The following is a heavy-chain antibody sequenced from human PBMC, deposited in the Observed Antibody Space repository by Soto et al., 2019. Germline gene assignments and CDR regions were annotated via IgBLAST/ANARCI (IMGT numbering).Heavy chain of an antibody. D-gene: IGHD2-2*01. V-gene: IGHV1-69*12. CDR2: IIPRSATS. CDR3: AREGLVLVPTTVNSDYYYYAMDV. J-gene: IGHJ6*02. CDR1: GDTFSTYT. Sequence: QVQLVQSGAEVKKPGSSVKVSCKASGDTFSTYTITWMRQAPGQGLEWMGGIIPRSATSNYAQKFQGRVNIAADDSTNTAHXYLXXLRSADTAVYYCAREGLVLVPTTVNSDYYYYAMDVWGQGTTVTVSS.